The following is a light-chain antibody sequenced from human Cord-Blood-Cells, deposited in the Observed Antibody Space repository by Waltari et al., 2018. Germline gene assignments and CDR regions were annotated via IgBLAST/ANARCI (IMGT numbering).Light chain of an antibody. CDR3: QQYDKLPYS. CDR2: DSS. J-gene: IGKJ2*03. CDR1: QDINNY. Sequence: DIQMTQSPSSLSASVGDRVTITCQASQDINNYLNWYQQKPGKAPKLLIYDSSNLETGIPSRFSGSESGTDITFTISSLQPEEIATYYCQQYDKLPYSFGQGTKLEIK. V-gene: IGKV1-33*01.